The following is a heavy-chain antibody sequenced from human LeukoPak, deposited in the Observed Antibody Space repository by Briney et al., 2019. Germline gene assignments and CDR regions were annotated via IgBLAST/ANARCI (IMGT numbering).Heavy chain of an antibody. CDR1: GGSFSGHY. Sequence: PSETLSLTCAVYGGSFSGHYWTWIRQAPGKGLEWIGESTHTGSTNYNLSLKSRVTMSVDTSKNQFSLKLTSVSAADTAVYHCARGRTGAAALDFWGPGTLVTVSS. D-gene: IGHD2-2*01. J-gene: IGHJ4*02. V-gene: IGHV4-34*01. CDR2: STHTGST. CDR3: ARGRTGAAALDF.